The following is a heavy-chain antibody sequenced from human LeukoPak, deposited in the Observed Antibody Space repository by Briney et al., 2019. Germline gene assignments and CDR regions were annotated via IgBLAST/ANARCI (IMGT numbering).Heavy chain of an antibody. D-gene: IGHD5-18*01. Sequence: GGSLRLSCAASGFTVSSNEMSWFRQAPGKGLEWVSSISGGSTYYADSRKGRFTISRDNSKNTLHLQMNSLRAEDTAVYYCARDLGSYGSVDAFDIWGQGTMVTVSS. CDR2: ISGGST. CDR1: GFTVSSNE. CDR3: ARDLGSYGSVDAFDI. V-gene: IGHV3-38-3*01. J-gene: IGHJ3*02.